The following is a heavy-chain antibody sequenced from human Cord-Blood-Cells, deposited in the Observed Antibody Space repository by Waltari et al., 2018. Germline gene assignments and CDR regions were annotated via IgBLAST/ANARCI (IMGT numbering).Heavy chain of an antibody. V-gene: IGHV1-2*02. CDR3: AREGGSGSYNWFDP. Sequence: QVQLVQSGAEVKKPGASVKVSCKASGYTFTGHNMPWVCQAPGQGFEWMGWINPNSGGTNYAQKFQGRVTMTRDTSISTAYMELSRLRSDDTAVYYCAREGGSGSYNWFDPWGQGTLVTVSS. D-gene: IGHD1-26*01. CDR1: GYTFTGHN. CDR2: INPNSGGT. J-gene: IGHJ5*02.